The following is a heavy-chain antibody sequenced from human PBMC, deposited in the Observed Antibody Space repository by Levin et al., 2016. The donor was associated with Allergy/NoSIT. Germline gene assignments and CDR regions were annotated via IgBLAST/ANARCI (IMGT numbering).Heavy chain of an antibody. D-gene: IGHD4-11*01. Sequence: GSLRLSCTVSGGSISSYYWSWIRQPPGKGLEWIGYIYYSGSTNYNPSLRSRVTISVDTSKNQFSLKLSSVTAADTAVYYCARESYDYSNYDYYYYYMDVWGKGTTVTVSS. V-gene: IGHV4-59*12. CDR3: ARESYDYSNYDYYYYYMDV. CDR2: IYYSGST. J-gene: IGHJ6*03. CDR1: GGSISSYY.